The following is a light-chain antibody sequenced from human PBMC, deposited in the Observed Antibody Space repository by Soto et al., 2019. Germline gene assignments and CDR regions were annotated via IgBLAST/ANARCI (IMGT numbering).Light chain of an antibody. CDR3: QSHDSSLIGSRV. J-gene: IGLJ3*02. CDR1: SSNIGAGYD. CDR2: DNI. Sequence: QSALTQPPSVSGAPGQGVTISCTGTSSNIGAGYDVHWYQQLPGTAPKLLIYDNINRPSGVPDRFSGSKSGTSASLAITGLQPEDEADYYCQSHDSSLIGSRVFGGGTKVTVL. V-gene: IGLV1-40*01.